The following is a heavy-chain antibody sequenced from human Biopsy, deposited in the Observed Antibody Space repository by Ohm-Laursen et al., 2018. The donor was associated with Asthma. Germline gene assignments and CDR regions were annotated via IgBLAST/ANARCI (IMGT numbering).Heavy chain of an antibody. CDR2: IHYSGST. CDR1: GVSIRSYY. Sequence: TLSLTCTVSGVSIRSYYWTWIRQPPGKGLGWIGNIHYSGSTYSNPSLKSRVTISVDTSKKQISLRLSSVIAADTAVYYCAGFCSGGNCPDHWGQGTLGTVSS. CDR3: AGFCSGGNCPDH. D-gene: IGHD2-15*01. J-gene: IGHJ4*02. V-gene: IGHV4-59*01.